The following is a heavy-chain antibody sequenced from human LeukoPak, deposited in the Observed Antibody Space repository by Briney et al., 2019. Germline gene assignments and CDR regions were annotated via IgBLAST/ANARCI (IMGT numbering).Heavy chain of an antibody. CDR2: IKSITDAGTT. CDR3: TTGPTYYYDSSGDLESRFNDY. V-gene: IGHV3-15*01. J-gene: IGHJ4*02. CDR1: GFTISNAW. Sequence: GGSLRLSCAVSGFTISNAWMSWVRQAPGKGLEWVGRIKSITDAGTTDYAAPVKGRFTISRDDSKNTLYLQMNSLKTEDTAVYYCTTGPTYYYDSSGDLESRFNDYWGQGTLVTVSS. D-gene: IGHD3-22*01.